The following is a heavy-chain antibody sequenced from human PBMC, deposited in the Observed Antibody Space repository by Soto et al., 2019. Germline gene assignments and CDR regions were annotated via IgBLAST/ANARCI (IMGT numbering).Heavy chain of an antibody. CDR1: GGSISSSNW. V-gene: IGHV4-4*02. Sequence: PSETLSLTCAVSGGSISSSNWWSWVRQPPGKGLEWIGEIYHSGSTDYNPSLKSRVTISVDKSKSQFSLKLSSVTAADTAVYYCAFDSSSSGMDYWGQGTLVTVSS. J-gene: IGHJ4*02. CDR3: AFDSSSSGMDY. CDR2: IYHSGST. D-gene: IGHD6-6*01.